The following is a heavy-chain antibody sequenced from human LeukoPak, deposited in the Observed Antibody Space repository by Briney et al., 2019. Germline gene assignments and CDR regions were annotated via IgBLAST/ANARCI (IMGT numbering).Heavy chain of an antibody. CDR3: ARHLTYDSSGPYWYFDL. J-gene: IGHJ2*01. CDR2: IYYSGST. CDR1: GGSISSYY. D-gene: IGHD3-22*01. Sequence: PSETLSLTCTVSGGSISSYYWSWIRQPPGKGLEWIGYIYYSGSTNYNPSLKSRVTISVDTSKNQFSLKLSSVTAADTAVYYCARHLTYDSSGPYWYFDLWGRGTLVTVSS. V-gene: IGHV4-59*08.